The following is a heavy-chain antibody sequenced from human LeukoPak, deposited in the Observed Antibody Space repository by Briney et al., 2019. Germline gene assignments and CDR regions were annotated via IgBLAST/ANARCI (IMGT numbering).Heavy chain of an antibody. Sequence: SETLSLTCAVSGASISGSGYYLGWIRQPPGKGLEWIGNIYYTGNTYYNASLQSRVTISIDTSKNQFSLRLNSVTAADTAVYYCAKSGGYGLIGYWGQGTLVTVSS. D-gene: IGHD1-26*01. J-gene: IGHJ4*02. CDR3: AKSGGYGLIGY. CDR2: IYYTGNT. V-gene: IGHV4-39*01. CDR1: GASISGSGYY.